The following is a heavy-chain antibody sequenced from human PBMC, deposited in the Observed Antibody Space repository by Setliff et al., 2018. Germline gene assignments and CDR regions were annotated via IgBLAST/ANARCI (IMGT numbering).Heavy chain of an antibody. D-gene: IGHD3-3*01. CDR2: MNPNSGNT. CDR3: ARGRERDYNFWSGYYTYYYYGMDV. V-gene: IGHV1-8*02. CDR1: GYTFTSYD. J-gene: IGHJ6*02. Sequence: GASVKVSCKASGYTFTSYDINWVRQATGQGLEWMGWMNPNSGNTGYAQKFQGRVTMTRNTSISTAYMELSSLRSEDTAVYSCARGRERDYNFWSGYYTYYYYGMDVWGQGTTVTVSS.